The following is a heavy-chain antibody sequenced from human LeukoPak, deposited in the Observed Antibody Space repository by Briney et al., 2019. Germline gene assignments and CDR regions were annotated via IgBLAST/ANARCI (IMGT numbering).Heavy chain of an antibody. CDR3: AKDVRYYTI. J-gene: IGHJ3*02. Sequence: PRGSLRLSCAASGFTFSSYAMSWVRQAPGKGLEWVSTVTGNDVTTYYADSVKGRFTISRDNSKNTLYLQMTSLRAEDTAVYYCAKDVRYYTIWGQGTKVTVSS. D-gene: IGHD3-3*01. CDR1: GFTFSSYA. V-gene: IGHV3-23*01. CDR2: VTGNDVTT.